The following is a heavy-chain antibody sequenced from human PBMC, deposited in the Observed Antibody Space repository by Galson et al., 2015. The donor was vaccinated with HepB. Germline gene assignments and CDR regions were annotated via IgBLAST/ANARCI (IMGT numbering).Heavy chain of an antibody. CDR1: GGSISSYY. CDR2: IYYSGST. J-gene: IGHJ4*02. V-gene: IGHV4-59*01. CDR3: ARDSVIGAGKGSFDY. Sequence: LSLTCTVSGGSISSYYWSWIRQPPGKGLEWIGYIYYSGSTNYNPSLKSRVTISVDTSKNQFSLKLSSVTAADTAVYYCARDSVIGAGKGSFDYWGQGTLVTVSS. D-gene: IGHD6-19*01.